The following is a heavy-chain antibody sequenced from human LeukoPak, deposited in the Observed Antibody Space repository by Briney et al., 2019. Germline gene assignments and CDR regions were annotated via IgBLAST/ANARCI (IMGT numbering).Heavy chain of an antibody. J-gene: IGHJ4*02. CDR1: VYTFTDYY. V-gene: IGHV1-2*02. CDR2: TNSNSGGT. D-gene: IGHD5-12*01. Sequence: GASVTDTFMSSVYTFTDYYMDWLGQAPGKGLDGMGCTNSNSGGTNYAQKFQGTVTMTRDTSISTAYMELSRLRSDDTAVYYCARAASNGYEFDYWGQGTLVTVSS. CDR3: ARAASNGYEFDY.